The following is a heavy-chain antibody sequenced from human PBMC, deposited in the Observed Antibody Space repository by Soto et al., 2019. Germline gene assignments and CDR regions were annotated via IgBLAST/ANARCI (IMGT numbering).Heavy chain of an antibody. CDR2: ISWNSGSI. D-gene: IGHD6-13*01. V-gene: IGHV3-9*01. CDR1: GFTFDDYA. J-gene: IGHJ4*02. Sequence: GGSLRLSSASSGFTFDDYAMHWVRQAPGTGLEWVSGISWNSGSIGYADSVKGRFTISRDNAKNSLYLQMNSLRAEDTALYYCAKDTSYALEGGHSSSLSQWGQGTLVTVSS. CDR3: AKDTSYALEGGHSSSLSQ.